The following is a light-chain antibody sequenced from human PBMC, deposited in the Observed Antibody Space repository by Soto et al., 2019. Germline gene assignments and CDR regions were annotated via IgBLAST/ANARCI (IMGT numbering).Light chain of an antibody. J-gene: IGLJ1*01. CDR3: QVWNITTDHYV. Sequence: SYALTQPPSVSVAPGQTARITCGGNNIGSTSVHWYQQRPGQAPVLVVYDGNDRPSGIPERFAGSNSENTATLTITRVEAGDEADYYCQVWNITTDHYVFGTGTKVTVL. CDR1: NIGSTS. CDR2: DGN. V-gene: IGLV3-21*02.